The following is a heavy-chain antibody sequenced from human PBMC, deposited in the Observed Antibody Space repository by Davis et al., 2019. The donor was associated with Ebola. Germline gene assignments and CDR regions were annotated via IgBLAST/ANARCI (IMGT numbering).Heavy chain of an antibody. J-gene: IGHJ4*02. CDR3: AKDWGYMVRGVMIDY. CDR1: VITFSSYA. CDR2: ISGSGGTT. Sequence: PGGSLRLSCADSVITFSSYAMTWVRQAPGKGLEWVSAISGSGGTTYYAGSVKGRFTISRDNSKNTLFLQMSSLRAEDTAVYYCAKDWGYMVRGVMIDYWGQGSLVTVSS. V-gene: IGHV3-23*01. D-gene: IGHD3-10*01.